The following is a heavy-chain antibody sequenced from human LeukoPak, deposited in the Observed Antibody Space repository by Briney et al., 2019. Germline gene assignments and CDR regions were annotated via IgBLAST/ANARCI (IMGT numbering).Heavy chain of an antibody. D-gene: IGHD5-12*01. CDR2: ISGSGGST. J-gene: IGHJ4*02. Sequence: SGGSLRFSCAASGFTFSSYAMSWVRQSPGKGLEWVSGISGSGGSTYYADSVKGRFNMSRDNSKNTLYLQMNSLRSEDTAVYYCAKGGQTDRFDYWGQGTLVTVSS. CDR3: AKGGQTDRFDY. CDR1: GFTFSSYA. V-gene: IGHV3-23*01.